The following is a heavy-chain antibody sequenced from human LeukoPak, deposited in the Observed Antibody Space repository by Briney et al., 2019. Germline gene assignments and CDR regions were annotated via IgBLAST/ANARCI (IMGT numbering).Heavy chain of an antibody. D-gene: IGHD6-19*01. CDR3: ARGSPPGIAVAGTGA. Sequence: ASVKVSCKASGYTFTSYDINWVRQATGQGLEWMGWMNPNSGNTGYAQKFQGRVTMTRNTSISTAYMELSGLRSEDTAVYYCARGSPPGIAVAGTGAWGQGTLVTVSS. V-gene: IGHV1-8*01. CDR1: GYTFTSYD. J-gene: IGHJ5*02. CDR2: MNPNSGNT.